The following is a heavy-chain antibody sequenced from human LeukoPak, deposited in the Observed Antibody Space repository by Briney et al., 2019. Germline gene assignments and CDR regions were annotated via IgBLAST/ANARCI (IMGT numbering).Heavy chain of an antibody. Sequence: KASETLSLTCTVSGASISSYYWSWIRQPPGKGLEWIGYIYYSGSTNYNPALKSRVTISEDTSKNQISLKLSSVTAADPAVYYCARVRGYYDSSGYDYWGQGTLVTVSS. J-gene: IGHJ4*02. V-gene: IGHV4-59*01. CDR3: ARVRGYYDSSGYDY. CDR2: IYYSGST. D-gene: IGHD3-22*01. CDR1: GASISSYY.